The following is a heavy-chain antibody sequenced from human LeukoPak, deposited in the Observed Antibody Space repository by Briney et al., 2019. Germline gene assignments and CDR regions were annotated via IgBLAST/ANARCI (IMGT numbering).Heavy chain of an antibody. CDR2: IIPIFGTA. V-gene: IGHV1-69*06. D-gene: IGHD3-22*01. CDR1: GYTFTGYY. Sequence: SVKVSCKASGYTFTGYYMHWVRQAPGQGLEWMGGIIPIFGTANYAQKFQGRVTITADKSTSTAYMELSSLRSEDTAVYYCARDRDSSGHYWYFDLWGRGTLVTVSS. J-gene: IGHJ2*01. CDR3: ARDRDSSGHYWYFDL.